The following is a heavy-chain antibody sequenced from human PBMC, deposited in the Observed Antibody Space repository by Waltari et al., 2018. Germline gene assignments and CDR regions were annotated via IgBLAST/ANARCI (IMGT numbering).Heavy chain of an antibody. Sequence: EVHLVESGGGLVQPGGSLRLSCAVSGFTLSGYSMNWVRQAPGNGLECVLFISHDGTTIYYADSVKGRFTISRDSAKNSMYLEMNSLTDEDTAVYYCARDRAWRYFDYWGQGTLVTVSS. CDR1: GFTLSGYS. J-gene: IGHJ4*02. D-gene: IGHD2-21*01. V-gene: IGHV3-48*02. CDR3: ARDRAWRYFDY. CDR2: ISHDGTTI.